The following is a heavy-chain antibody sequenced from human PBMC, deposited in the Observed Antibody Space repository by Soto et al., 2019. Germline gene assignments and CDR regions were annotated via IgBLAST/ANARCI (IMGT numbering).Heavy chain of an antibody. J-gene: IGHJ5*02. CDR1: GYTFTTYA. CDR3: ATGRIVGATSPWVT. CDR2: ITAYNGNT. D-gene: IGHD1-26*01. V-gene: IGHV1-18*01. Sequence: QVQLVQSGAEVKKPGASVKVSCKASGYTFTTYAITWVRQAPGQGLEWMGWITAYNGNTNYAQKLQGRVTMTTDTSTSTAYMERRSLRSDDTAMYYCATGRIVGATSPWVTWGQGTLVTVSS.